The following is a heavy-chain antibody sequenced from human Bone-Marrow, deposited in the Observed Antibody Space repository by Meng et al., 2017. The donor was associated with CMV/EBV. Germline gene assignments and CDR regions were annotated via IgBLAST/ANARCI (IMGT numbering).Heavy chain of an antibody. J-gene: IGHJ6*02. Sequence: ASVKVSCKASGYTFTSYGISWVRQAPGQGLEWMGWISAYNGNTNYAQKLQGRVTMTTDTSTSTAYMELRSLRSDDTAVYYCARDMDTVTILYGMDVWGQGTTVTVSS. CDR2: ISAYNGNT. D-gene: IGHD4-17*01. V-gene: IGHV1-18*01. CDR1: GYTFTSYG. CDR3: ARDMDTVTILYGMDV.